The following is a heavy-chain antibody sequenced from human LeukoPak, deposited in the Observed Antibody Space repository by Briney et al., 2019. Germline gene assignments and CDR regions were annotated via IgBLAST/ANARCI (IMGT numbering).Heavy chain of an antibody. J-gene: IGHJ4*02. V-gene: IGHV3-30*04. CDR2: VSYDGSNK. D-gene: IGHD1-26*01. CDR3: ARDTSFAVGATLDF. Sequence: PGGSLRLSCAASGFTFSSYAMHWVRQAPGKGLEWVAVVSYDGSNKYYANSVKGRFTISRDKSKNTLHLQMNSLRAVDTAIYYCARDTSFAVGATLDFWGQGTLVTVSS. CDR1: GFTFSSYA.